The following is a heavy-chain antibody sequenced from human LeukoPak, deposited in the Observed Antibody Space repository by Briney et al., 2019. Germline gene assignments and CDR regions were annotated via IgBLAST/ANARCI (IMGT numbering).Heavy chain of an antibody. J-gene: IGHJ3*02. Sequence: GGSLRLSCGASGFTFGDFAMHWVRQAPGKGLEWVSGLSWNSGSIGYADSVKGPFTISRDNATNSLFLQMNSLRAEDTSLYYCAKDLSTMMRGVSIWGQGTMVTVSS. V-gene: IGHV3-9*01. CDR1: GFTFGDFA. D-gene: IGHD3-10*01. CDR3: AKDLSTMMRGVSI. CDR2: LSWNSGSI.